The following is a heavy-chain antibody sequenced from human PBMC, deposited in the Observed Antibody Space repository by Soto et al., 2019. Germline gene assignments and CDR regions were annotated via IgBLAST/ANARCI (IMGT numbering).Heavy chain of an antibody. Sequence: GGSLILSCAASGFTFSSYWMSWVRQAPGKGLEWVANIKQDGSEKYYVDSVKGRFTISRDNAKNSLYLQMNSLRAEDTAVYYCARDRRRYFDWSDAFDIWGQGTMVTVSS. J-gene: IGHJ3*02. CDR1: GFTFSSYW. CDR2: IKQDGSEK. D-gene: IGHD3-9*01. V-gene: IGHV3-7*01. CDR3: ARDRRRYFDWSDAFDI.